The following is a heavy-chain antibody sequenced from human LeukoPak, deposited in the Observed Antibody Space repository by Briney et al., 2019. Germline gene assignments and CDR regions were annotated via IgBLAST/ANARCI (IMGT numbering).Heavy chain of an antibody. CDR3: ARDRALSGCYLYYFDY. CDR2: INPIIART. V-gene: IGHV1-2*02. J-gene: IGHJ4*02. Sequence: SVNVASKPARPSLTVYSMQWVRQPAAHWHGWMGWINPIIARTNHAQTFQGRVSMTRDTSISTAYMELSRLRSDDTAVYYCARDRALSGCYLYYFDYWGQGTLVTVSS. CDR1: RPSLTVYS. D-gene: IGHD1-26*01.